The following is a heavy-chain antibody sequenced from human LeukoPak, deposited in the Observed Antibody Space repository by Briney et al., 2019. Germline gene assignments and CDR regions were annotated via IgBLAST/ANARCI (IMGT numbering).Heavy chain of an antibody. CDR2: IYYSGST. CDR1: GGSISSGGYY. D-gene: IGHD5-18*01. J-gene: IGHJ6*02. V-gene: IGHV4-31*03. CDR3: ARVPSMVTWGGYYGMDV. Sequence: SETLSLTCTVSGGSISSGGYYWSWIRQHPGKGLEWIGYIYYSGSTYYNPSLKSRVTISVDTSKNQFSPKLSSVTAADTAVYYCARVPSMVTWGGYYGMDVWGQGTTVTVSS.